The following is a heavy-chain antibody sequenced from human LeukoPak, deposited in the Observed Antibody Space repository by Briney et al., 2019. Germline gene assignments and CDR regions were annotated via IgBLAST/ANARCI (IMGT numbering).Heavy chain of an antibody. CDR2: INWNGGST. Sequence: GGSLRLSCAASGFTFDDYGMSWVRQAPGKGLEWVSGINWNGGSTGYADSVKGRFTISRDNAKNSLYLQMNSLRAEDTAVYYCARDQAYQYSSSWYGYYFDYWGQGTLVTVSS. CDR3: ARDQAYQYSSSWYGYYFDY. D-gene: IGHD6-13*01. CDR1: GFTFDDYG. J-gene: IGHJ4*02. V-gene: IGHV3-20*04.